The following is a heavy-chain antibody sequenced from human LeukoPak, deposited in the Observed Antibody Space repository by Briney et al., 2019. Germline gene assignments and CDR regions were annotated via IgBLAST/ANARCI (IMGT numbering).Heavy chain of an antibody. V-gene: IGHV4-39*07. CDR1: GGSISSSSYY. J-gene: IGHJ4*02. D-gene: IGHD5-24*01. CDR2: IYYSGST. Sequence: SETLSLTCTVSGGSISSSSYYWGWIRQPPGKGREWIGSIYYSGSTYYNPSLKSRVTISVDTSKNQFSLKLSSVTAAETAVYYCRCRDGYNGDYWGQGTLVTVSS. CDR3: RCRDGYNGDY.